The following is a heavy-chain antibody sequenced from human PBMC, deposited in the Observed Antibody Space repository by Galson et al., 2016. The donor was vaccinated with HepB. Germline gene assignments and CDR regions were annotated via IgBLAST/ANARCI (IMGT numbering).Heavy chain of an antibody. J-gene: IGHJ4*02. D-gene: IGHD3-3*01. CDR2: ICGSGGIS. CDR3: ARDHGVWSGYCPFDY. CDR1: GFNFNDYY. Sequence: SLRLSCAASGFNFNDYYISWVRKAPGKGLEWVAQICGSGGISYYADSVKGRFTISRDNSKNSLYLQMNSLRAEDTALYYCARDHGVWSGYCPFDYWGQGTPVIVSS. V-gene: IGHV3-11*01.